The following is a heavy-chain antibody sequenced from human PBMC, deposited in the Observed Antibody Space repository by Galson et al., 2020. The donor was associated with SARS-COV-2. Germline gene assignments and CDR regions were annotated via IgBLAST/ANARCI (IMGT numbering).Heavy chain of an antibody. CDR1: GFSPSTSGLC. V-gene: IGHV2-70*11. CDR2: IDWDDDK. D-gene: IGHD3-3*01. Sequence: ESGPTLVKPTQTLTLTCTFSGFSPSTSGLCVSWIRQPPGKALEWLARIDWDDDKYYSTSLKPMLTISKDTSGNQVVLTMTNMDPMDRASYYCGRDVPESATCLDYWGQGTLVTVSS. CDR3: GRDVPESATCLDY. J-gene: IGHJ4*02.